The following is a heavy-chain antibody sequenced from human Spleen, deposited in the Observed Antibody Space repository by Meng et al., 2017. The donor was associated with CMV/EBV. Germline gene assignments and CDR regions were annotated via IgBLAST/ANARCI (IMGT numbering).Heavy chain of an antibody. CDR1: GGSISSSSYY. CDR3: ARFGLPAAFNWFDP. V-gene: IGHV4-39*07. J-gene: IGHJ5*02. Sequence: GSLRLSCTVPGGSISSSSYYWGWIRQPPGKGLEWIGSIYYSGSTNYNPSLKSRVTISVDTSKNQFSPKLSSVTAADTAVYYCARFGLPAAFNWFDPWGQGTLVTVSS. CDR2: IYYSGST. D-gene: IGHD2-2*01.